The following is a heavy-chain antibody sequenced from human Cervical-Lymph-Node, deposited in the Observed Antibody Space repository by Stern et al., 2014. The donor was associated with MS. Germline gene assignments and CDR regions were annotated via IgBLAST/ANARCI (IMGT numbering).Heavy chain of an antibody. CDR1: GHTTTSYG. CDR3: ATFIATAGTFNY. Sequence: QVQLVESGAEVKKPGASVMVSCKASGHTTTSYGISWVRQAPGQGLEWMGWISAHNGNTNYVQKFQGRVTMTIDTSTNTADMELRSLSSDDTAVYYCATFIATAGTFNYWGQGTLVTISS. V-gene: IGHV1-18*01. CDR2: ISAHNGNT. D-gene: IGHD1-1*01. J-gene: IGHJ4*02.